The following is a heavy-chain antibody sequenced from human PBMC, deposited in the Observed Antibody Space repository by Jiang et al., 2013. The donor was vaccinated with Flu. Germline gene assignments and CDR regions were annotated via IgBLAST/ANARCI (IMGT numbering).Heavy chain of an antibody. J-gene: IGHJ3*02. CDR2: IWYDGSNK. Sequence: ASGFTFSSYGMHWVRQAPGKGLEWVAVIWYDGSNKYYADSVKGRFTISRDNSKNTLYLQMNSLRAEDTAVYYCARDQLDYGDSPDAFGIWGQGTMVTVSS. V-gene: IGHV3-33*01. CDR1: GFTFSSYG. CDR3: ARDQLDYGDSPDAFGI. D-gene: IGHD4-17*01.